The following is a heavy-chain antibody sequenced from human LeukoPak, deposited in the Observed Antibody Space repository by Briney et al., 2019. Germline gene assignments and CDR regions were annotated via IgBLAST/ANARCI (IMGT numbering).Heavy chain of an antibody. Sequence: PGGSLRLSCAVSGINFRGYWMAWVRQAPGKGLEWVANMKQDGSEKYHVDSVKGRFTISRDNAKNSLYLEMNSLRVEDTAVYYCARDLGHTGYDLYDYWGQGTLVTVSS. CDR3: ARDLGHTGYDLYDY. V-gene: IGHV3-7*01. CDR2: MKQDGSEK. J-gene: IGHJ4*02. CDR1: GINFRGYW. D-gene: IGHD5-12*01.